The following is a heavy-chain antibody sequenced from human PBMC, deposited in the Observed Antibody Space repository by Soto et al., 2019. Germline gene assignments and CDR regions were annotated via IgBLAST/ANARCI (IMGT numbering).Heavy chain of an antibody. J-gene: IGHJ6*02. CDR2: INHSGST. CDR3: ARVAAADKRDYGMDV. D-gene: IGHD6-13*01. Sequence: SETLSLTCAVYGGSFSGYYWSWIRQPPGKGLEWIGEINHSGSTNYNPSLKSRVTISVDTSKNQFSLKLSSVTAADTAVYYCARVAAADKRDYGMDVWGQGTTVTVSS. V-gene: IGHV4-34*01. CDR1: GGSFSGYY.